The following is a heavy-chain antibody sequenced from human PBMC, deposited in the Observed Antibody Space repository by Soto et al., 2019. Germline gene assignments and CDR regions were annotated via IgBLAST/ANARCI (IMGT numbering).Heavy chain of an antibody. CDR2: IYYSGRT. Sequence: QVQLQESGPGLVKPSETLSLTCTVSGGSISSYYWSWIRQPPGKGLEWIGYIYYSGRTNDNPSLKSRVTISVDTSKNQFSLKLSSVTAADTAVYYCAREWGYYSDFWGQGTLVTVSS. V-gene: IGHV4-59*01. CDR3: AREWGYYSDF. CDR1: GGSISSYY. D-gene: IGHD3-16*01. J-gene: IGHJ4*02.